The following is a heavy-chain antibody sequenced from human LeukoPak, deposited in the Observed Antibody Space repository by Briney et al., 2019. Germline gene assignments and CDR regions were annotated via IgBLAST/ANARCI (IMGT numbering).Heavy chain of an antibody. CDR1: GFTFSSYG. Sequence: GGSLRLSCAASGFTFSSYGMSWVRQAPGKGLEWVSAISGSGGSAYYADSVKGRFTISRDNSKNTLYLQMNSLRAEDTAVYYCAKDFHDSSFDYWGQGTLVTVSS. V-gene: IGHV3-23*01. D-gene: IGHD3-22*01. CDR3: AKDFHDSSFDY. J-gene: IGHJ4*02. CDR2: ISGSGGSA.